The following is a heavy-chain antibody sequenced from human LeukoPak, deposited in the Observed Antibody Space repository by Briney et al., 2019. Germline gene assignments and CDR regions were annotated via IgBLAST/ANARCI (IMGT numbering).Heavy chain of an antibody. Sequence: GGSLRLSCAASGFTFSSYGMHWVRQAPGRGLEWVAVISYDGSNKYYADSVKGRFTISRDNSKNTLYLQMNSLRAEDTAVYYCAKGDGSGSVFDYWGQGTLVTVSS. CDR1: GFTFSSYG. D-gene: IGHD3-10*01. CDR3: AKGDGSGSVFDY. J-gene: IGHJ4*02. V-gene: IGHV3-30*18. CDR2: ISYDGSNK.